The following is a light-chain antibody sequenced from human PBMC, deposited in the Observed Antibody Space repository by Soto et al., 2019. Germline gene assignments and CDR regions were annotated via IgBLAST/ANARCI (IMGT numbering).Light chain of an antibody. V-gene: IGKV3-20*01. CDR2: GAA. CDR1: QSVSSNF. Sequence: DIVLTQSPGTLSLSPGERATLSCSASQSVSSNFLAWYQQKPGQSPRLLMYGAATTATGIPDRSSGSGSGTDFTLIISSLEADAFAQYFSQDYGSPPFTFGGGPKIEVK. J-gene: IGKJ4*01. CDR3: QDYGSPPFT.